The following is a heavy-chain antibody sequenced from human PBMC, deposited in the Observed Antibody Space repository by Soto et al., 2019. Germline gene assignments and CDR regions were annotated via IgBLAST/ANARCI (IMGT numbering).Heavy chain of an antibody. D-gene: IGHD2-15*01. Sequence: QVQLVESGGGVVQPGRSLRLSCAASGFTFSSYGMHWVRQAPGKGLEWVAVISYDGSNKYYADSVKGRFTISRDNSKNTLYLQMNSLRAEDTAVYYCAKGNIVVVVNDAFDIWGQGTMVTVSS. CDR1: GFTFSSYG. J-gene: IGHJ3*02. CDR2: ISYDGSNK. CDR3: AKGNIVVVVNDAFDI. V-gene: IGHV3-30*18.